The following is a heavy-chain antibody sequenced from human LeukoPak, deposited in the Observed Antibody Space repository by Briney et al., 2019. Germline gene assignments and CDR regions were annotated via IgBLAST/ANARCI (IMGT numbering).Heavy chain of an antibody. CDR3: AGNYGPCYFDY. V-gene: IGHV3-33*08. J-gene: IGHJ4*02. D-gene: IGHD3-10*01. Sequence: GGSLRLSCSASGFTFSTYAMHWVRQAPGKGLEWVAVICYDGSNKYYADSVKGRFTISRDNSKNTLYLQMNSRRAEDTSVYYCAGNYGPCYFDYWGRGNGVSVS. CDR1: GFTFSTYA. CDR2: ICYDGSNK.